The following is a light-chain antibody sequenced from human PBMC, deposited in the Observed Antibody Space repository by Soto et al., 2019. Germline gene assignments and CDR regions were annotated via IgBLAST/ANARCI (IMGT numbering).Light chain of an antibody. CDR1: QSVSNNY. CDR2: GAS. Sequence: EIVVTQSPATLSGSPGERATLSCRASQSVSNNYLAWYQQKPGQAPRLLIYGASNRATGIPDRFSGSGSGTDFTLTISRLEPEDFAVYYCQQYGSSGTFGQGTKVDIK. V-gene: IGKV3-20*01. J-gene: IGKJ1*01. CDR3: QQYGSSGT.